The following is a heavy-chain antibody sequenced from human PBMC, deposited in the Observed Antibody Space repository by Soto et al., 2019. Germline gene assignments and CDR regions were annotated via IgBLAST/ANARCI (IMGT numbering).Heavy chain of an antibody. CDR2: INHSGST. CDR1: GGSFSGYY. CDR3: ARAGLSGSYVGRRFTWVYFDY. Sequence: QVQLQQWGAGLLKPSETLSLTCAVYGGSFSGYYWSWIRQPPGKGLEWIGEINHSGSTNYNPSLKSRVTISVDTSKNQFSLKLSSVTAADTAVYYCARAGLSGSYVGRRFTWVYFDYWGQGTLVTVSS. J-gene: IGHJ4*02. D-gene: IGHD1-26*01. V-gene: IGHV4-34*01.